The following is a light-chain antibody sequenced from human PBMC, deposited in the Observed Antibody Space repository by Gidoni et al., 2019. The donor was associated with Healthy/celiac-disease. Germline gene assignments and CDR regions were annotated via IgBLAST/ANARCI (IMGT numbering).Light chain of an antibody. J-gene: IGKJ2*01. CDR1: QSISSW. CDR2: DAS. CDR3: QQYNSYSRT. V-gene: IGKV1-5*01. Sequence: DIQLTQAPSTLSASVGERVTITCRASQSISSWLAWYQQKPGKAPKLLIYDASSLESGVPSRFSGSGSGTEFTLTISSLQPDDFATYYCQQYNSYSRTFXQXTKLEIK.